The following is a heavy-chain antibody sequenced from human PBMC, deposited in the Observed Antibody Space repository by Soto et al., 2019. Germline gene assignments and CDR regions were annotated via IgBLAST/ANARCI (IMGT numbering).Heavy chain of an antibody. CDR1: GGTCISYA. D-gene: IGHD3-3*01. CDR3: AKAVFGVVIISFGDAFDI. Sequence: VGSLRLSCAASGGTCISYAMSWVRQAPGKGLEWVSAISGSGGSTYYADSVKGRFTISRDNSKNTLYLQMNSLRAEDTAVYYCAKAVFGVVIISFGDAFDIWGQGTMVTVSS. J-gene: IGHJ3*02. V-gene: IGHV3-23*01. CDR2: ISGSGGST.